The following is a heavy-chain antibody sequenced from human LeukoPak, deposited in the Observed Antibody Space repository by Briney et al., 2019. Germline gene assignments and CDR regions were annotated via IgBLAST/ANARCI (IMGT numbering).Heavy chain of an antibody. CDR1: GYTLTELS. J-gene: IGHJ4*02. V-gene: IGHV1-24*01. D-gene: IGHD4-17*01. CDR3: AAGKPSGDYIDY. CDR2: FDPEDGET. Sequence: ASVKVSCKVSGYTLTELSMHWVRLAPGKGLEWMGGFDPEDGETIYAQKFQGRVTMTEDTSTDTAYMELSSLRSEDTAVYYCAAGKPSGDYIDYWGQGTLVTVSS.